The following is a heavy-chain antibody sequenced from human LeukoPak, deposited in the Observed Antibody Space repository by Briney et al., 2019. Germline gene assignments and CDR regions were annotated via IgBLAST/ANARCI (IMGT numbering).Heavy chain of an antibody. CDR3: AKGVAVPGSFHWYFDL. CDR1: GFIFSTFS. CDR2: ITVSGGRT. J-gene: IGHJ2*01. V-gene: IGHV3-23*01. Sequence: GGPLRLPCAASGFIFSTFSMSWARQAPGKGLDWGSGITVSGGRTYSADSVKGRFTIYRDDSKDTLFLQMDSLTTEDTAVYYCAKGVAVPGSFHWYFDLWGRGTLVTVSS. D-gene: IGHD6-19*01.